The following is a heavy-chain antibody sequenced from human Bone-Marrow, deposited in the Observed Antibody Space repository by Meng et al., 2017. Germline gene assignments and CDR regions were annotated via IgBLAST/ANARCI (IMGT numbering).Heavy chain of an antibody. CDR1: GFTFSDYY. CDR3: ARVGGATSFFI. D-gene: IGHD1-26*01. J-gene: IGHJ4*02. V-gene: IGHV3-72*01. Sequence: GESLKIPCAASGFTFSDYYMDWVRQAPGKGLEWVGRTRNKANSYPTEYAASVKGRFTISRDDSKNSLYLQMNSLKTEDTAVYYCARVGGATSFFIWGQGTLVTVSS. CDR2: TRNKANSYPT.